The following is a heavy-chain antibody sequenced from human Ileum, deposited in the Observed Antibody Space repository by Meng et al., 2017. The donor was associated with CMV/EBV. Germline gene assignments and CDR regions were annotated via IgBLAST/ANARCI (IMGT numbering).Heavy chain of an antibody. J-gene: IGHJ6*02. CDR3: ARVGPSSDIINYGMDV. CDR2: ISGSGSYI. Sequence: GESLKISCAASGFIFTSHSLNWVRQAPGKGLEWVSTISGSGSYIYYADSVKGLFTISRDNAKNSLFLQMNSLRAEDTAVYYCARVGPSSDIINYGMDVWGQGTTVTVSS. V-gene: IGHV3-21*01. D-gene: IGHD2-15*01. CDR1: GFIFTSHS.